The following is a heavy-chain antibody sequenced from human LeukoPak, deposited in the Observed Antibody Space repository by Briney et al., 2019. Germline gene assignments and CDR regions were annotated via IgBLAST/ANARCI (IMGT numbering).Heavy chain of an antibody. V-gene: IGHV3-30*02. CDR1: GFTFSSYG. CDR2: IRYDGSNK. J-gene: IGHJ3*02. D-gene: IGHD3-9*01. Sequence: GGSLRLSCAASGFTFSSYGMHWVRQAPGKGLEWVAFIRYDGSNKYYADSVKGRFTISRDNSTNTLYLQMNSLRAEDTAVYYCATELRYFDWLHAFDIWGQGTMVTVSS. CDR3: ATELRYFDWLHAFDI.